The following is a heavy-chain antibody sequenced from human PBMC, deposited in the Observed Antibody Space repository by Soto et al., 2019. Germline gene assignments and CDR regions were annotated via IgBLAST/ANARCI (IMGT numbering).Heavy chain of an antibody. CDR3: SGYYSYAFAI. CDR1: GFTFSDYY. D-gene: IGHD3-22*01. V-gene: IGHV3-11*01. Sequence: QVQLVESGGGLVKPGGSLRLSCAASGFTFSDYYMSWIRQAPGKGLEWVSYISSSGSTIYYADSVKGRLTISRDNAKNSLSLKINRLRAGDTAVDYCSGYYSYAFAIWGQGTMVTVSS. CDR2: ISSSGSTI. J-gene: IGHJ3*02.